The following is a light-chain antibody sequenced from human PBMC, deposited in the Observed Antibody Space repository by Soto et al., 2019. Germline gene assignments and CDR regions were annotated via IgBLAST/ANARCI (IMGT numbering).Light chain of an antibody. CDR2: AAS. Sequence: DIQMTQSPSSLSASVGDRVTITCRASQGISNYLAWYQQIPGKVPKLLISAASTLQSGVPSRCSGSGSGTDFTLPISSLQHEDVATYYCQKYTNVPAFGGGTKVEIK. CDR1: QGISNY. CDR3: QKYTNVPA. V-gene: IGKV1-27*01. J-gene: IGKJ4*01.